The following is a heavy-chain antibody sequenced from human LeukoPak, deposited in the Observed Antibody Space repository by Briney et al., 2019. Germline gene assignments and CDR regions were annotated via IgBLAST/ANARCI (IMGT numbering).Heavy chain of an antibody. CDR1: GFTFSSYG. CDR2: LWYDGSNK. D-gene: IGHD3-22*01. Sequence: PGGSLRLSCAASGFTFSSYGMHWVRRAPGKGVEGVAFLWYDGSNKYYADSVEGRFTISRDNSKNTLYLQMNSLRAEDTAVYYCAKPYGSSGPTLGAFDIWGQGTMVTVSS. V-gene: IGHV3-30*02. CDR3: AKPYGSSGPTLGAFDI. J-gene: IGHJ3*02.